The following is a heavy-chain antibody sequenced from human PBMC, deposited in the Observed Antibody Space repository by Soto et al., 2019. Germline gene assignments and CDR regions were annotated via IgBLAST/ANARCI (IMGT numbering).Heavy chain of an antibody. V-gene: IGHV4-30-2*01. Sequence: PSETLSLTCNMSGDSYSISTYSWSWIRQPPGKALQWIGFIYQSGVTSYNPSLASRVSISLDRSNNQCSLKLKSVTPADTAVYFCAGMPYTSGLRFDPWGPGTLVTVSS. CDR1: GDSYSISTYS. CDR2: IYQSGVT. CDR3: AGMPYTSGLRFDP. J-gene: IGHJ5*02. D-gene: IGHD6-19*01.